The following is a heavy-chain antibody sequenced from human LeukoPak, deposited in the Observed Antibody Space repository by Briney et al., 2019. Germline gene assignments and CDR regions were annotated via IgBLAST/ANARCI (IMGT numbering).Heavy chain of an antibody. J-gene: IGHJ4*02. Sequence: ASVKVSCKASGYTFTGYYMHWVRQAPGQGLEWMGWINPNSGGTNYAQKFQGRVTMTRDTSISTAYMELSRLRSDDTAVYYCARDDSSGYTPDYWGQGTLVTVSS. CDR1: GYTFTGYY. CDR3: ARDDSSGYTPDY. V-gene: IGHV1-2*02. CDR2: INPNSGGT. D-gene: IGHD3-22*01.